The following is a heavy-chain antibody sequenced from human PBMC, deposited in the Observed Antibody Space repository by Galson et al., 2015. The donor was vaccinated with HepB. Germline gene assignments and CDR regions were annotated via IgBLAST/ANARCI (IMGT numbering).Heavy chain of an antibody. Sequence: LSLTCAVYGGSFSGYYWSWIRQPPGKGLEWIGEINHSGSTNYNPSLKSRVTISVDTSKNQFSLKLSSVTAADTAVYYCAGEGYDSSGSFSDYWGQGTLVTVSS. V-gene: IGHV4-34*01. D-gene: IGHD3-22*01. J-gene: IGHJ4*02. CDR2: INHSGST. CDR1: GGSFSGYY. CDR3: AGEGYDSSGSFSDY.